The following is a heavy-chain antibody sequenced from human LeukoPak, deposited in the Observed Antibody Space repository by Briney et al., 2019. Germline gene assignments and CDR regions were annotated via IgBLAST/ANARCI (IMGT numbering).Heavy chain of an antibody. J-gene: IGHJ4*02. CDR1: GYTFTGYY. D-gene: IGHD1-26*01. Sequence: GASVKVSCKASGYTFTGYYMHWVRQAPGQGLEWMGWINPNSGGTNYAQKFQGRVTMTRDTSISTAYMELSRLRSDDTAVYYCAFSLSGSYLKAFDYWGQGTLVTVSS. V-gene: IGHV1-2*02. CDR2: INPNSGGT. CDR3: AFSLSGSYLKAFDY.